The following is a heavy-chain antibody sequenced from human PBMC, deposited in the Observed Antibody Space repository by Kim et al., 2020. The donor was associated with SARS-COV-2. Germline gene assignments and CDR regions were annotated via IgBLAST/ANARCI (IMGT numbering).Heavy chain of an antibody. V-gene: IGHV1-3*01. CDR3: ARDPFMVRGVISYYYYGMDV. D-gene: IGHD3-10*01. Sequence: ASVKVSCKASGYTFTSYAMHWVRQAPGQRLEWMGWINAGNGNTKYSQKVQGRVTITRDTSASTAYMELSSLRSEDTAVYDCARDPFMVRGVISYYYYGMDVWGQGTTVTVS. CDR2: INAGNGNT. J-gene: IGHJ6*02. CDR1: GYTFTSYA.